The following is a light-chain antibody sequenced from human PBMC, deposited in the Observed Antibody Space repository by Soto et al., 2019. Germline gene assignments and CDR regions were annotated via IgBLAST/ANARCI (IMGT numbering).Light chain of an antibody. J-gene: IGLJ2*01. CDR2: DVS. CDR1: NNDVGAYEY. Sequence: QSALTQPASVSGSPGQSITISCTGTNNDVGAYEYVSWYQQSPGKAPKLMIYDVSNRPSEVSSRFSGSKSGNTASLTISGLQAEDEADYYCSSYGSGSTVVFGGGTQLTVL. V-gene: IGLV2-14*01. CDR3: SSYGSGSTVV.